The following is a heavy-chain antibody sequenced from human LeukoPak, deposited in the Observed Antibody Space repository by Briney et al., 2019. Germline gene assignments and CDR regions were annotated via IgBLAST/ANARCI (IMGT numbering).Heavy chain of an antibody. CDR1: GYSISSGYY. Sequence: PSETLSLTCAVSGYSISSGYYWGWIRQPPGKGLEWIGSIYHSGSTYYNPSLKSRVAMSVDTSKNQISLKVTSVTAADTAVYYCASTYSSSWYLDYWGQGTLVTVSS. CDR2: IYHSGST. V-gene: IGHV4-38-2*01. D-gene: IGHD6-13*01. J-gene: IGHJ4*02. CDR3: ASTYSSSWYLDY.